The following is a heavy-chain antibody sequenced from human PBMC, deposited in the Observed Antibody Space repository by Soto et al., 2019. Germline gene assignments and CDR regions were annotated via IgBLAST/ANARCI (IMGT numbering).Heavy chain of an antibody. CDR1: GGTFSSYT. J-gene: IGHJ4*02. D-gene: IGHD2-2*01. V-gene: IGHV1-69*02. CDR2: IIPILGIA. Sequence: SVKVSCKASGGTFSSYTISWVRQAPGQGLEWMGRIIPILGIANYAQKFQGRVTITADKSTSTAYMELSSLRSEDTAVYYCASSSSSISSEKRTLDYWGQGTLVTVSS. CDR3: ASSSSSISSEKRTLDY.